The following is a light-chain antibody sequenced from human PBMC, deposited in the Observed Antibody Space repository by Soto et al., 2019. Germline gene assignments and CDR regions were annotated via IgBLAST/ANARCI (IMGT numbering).Light chain of an antibody. CDR2: EVS. CDR3: NSNTGGNPWM. CDR1: SSDIGTYNY. Sequence: QSALTQPASVSGSPGQSITISCTGTSSDIGTYNYVSWYQQHPGRAPRLIISEVSNRPSGVSNRFSGSKSGNTASLTISGLQDEDDSDYYCNSNTGGNPWMFGAGTKLTVL. J-gene: IGLJ3*02. V-gene: IGLV2-14*01.